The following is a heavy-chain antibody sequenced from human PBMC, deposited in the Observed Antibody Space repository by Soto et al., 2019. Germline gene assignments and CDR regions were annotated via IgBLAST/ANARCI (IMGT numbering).Heavy chain of an antibody. CDR2: ISYDGSNK. V-gene: IGHV3-30-3*01. CDR3: AGDTVTMSLNFDY. D-gene: IGHD4-17*01. Sequence: GGSLRLSCAASGFTFSSYAMHWVRQAPGKGLEWVAVISYDGSNKYYADSVKGRFTISRDNSKNTLYLQMNSLRAEDTAVYYCAGDTVTMSLNFDYWGQGTLVTVSS. CDR1: GFTFSSYA. J-gene: IGHJ4*02.